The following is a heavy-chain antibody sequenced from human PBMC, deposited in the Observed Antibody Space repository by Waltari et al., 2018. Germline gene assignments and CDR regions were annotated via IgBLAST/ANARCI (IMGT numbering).Heavy chain of an antibody. CDR1: GDSITTYY. J-gene: IGHJ5*02. CDR2: IYYSGTT. Sequence: VQLQESGPGLVKPSETLSLTCTVSGDSITTYYWSWIRQSPGKGLEWIGYIYYSGTTNYSPSLKSRVTIFLDTSKSQFSLNLRSVTAADTAVYFCARGSVWGSFRPGGWFDPWGQGTLVTVSS. CDR3: ARGSVWGSFRPGGWFDP. D-gene: IGHD3-16*02. V-gene: IGHV4-59*01.